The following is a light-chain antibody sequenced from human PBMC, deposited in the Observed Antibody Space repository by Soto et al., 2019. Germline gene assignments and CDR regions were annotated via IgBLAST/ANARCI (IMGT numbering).Light chain of an antibody. V-gene: IGKV1-39*01. Sequence: DIQMTQSPSSLSASIGDRVTITCRASQGISSYLNWYQQKPGKAPQFLIYAASNLQSGVPSRFSGSGSGTDFSLTISSLQPEDFATYYCQQGYTTPGTFGPGTKVEIK. J-gene: IGKJ1*01. CDR3: QQGYTTPGT. CDR2: AAS. CDR1: QGISSY.